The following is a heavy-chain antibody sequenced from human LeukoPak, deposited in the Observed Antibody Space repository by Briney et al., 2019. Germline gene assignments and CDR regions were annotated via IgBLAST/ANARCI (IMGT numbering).Heavy chain of an antibody. V-gene: IGHV3-7*01. CDR3: ARDLSGPSFY. D-gene: IGHD2-15*01. CDR2: IKPDGGEI. Sequence: PGGSLRLSCAASGFTFSNYWMSWVRQAPGKGLEWVINIKPDGGEIYFVDSVKGRFTISIDNAKNSLYLQMNSLRAEDTAVYFCARDLSGPSFYWGRGTLVTVSS. CDR1: GFTFSNYW. J-gene: IGHJ4*02.